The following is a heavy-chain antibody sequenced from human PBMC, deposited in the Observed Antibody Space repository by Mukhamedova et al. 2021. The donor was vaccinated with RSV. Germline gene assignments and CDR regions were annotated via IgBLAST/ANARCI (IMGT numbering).Heavy chain of an antibody. CDR2: ISYDGSNK. V-gene: IGHV3-30*03. CDR1: SSYG. CDR3: ATMYYDSLGGAFDI. D-gene: IGHD3-22*01. Sequence: SSYGMHWVRQAPGKGLEWVAVISYDGSNKYYADSVKGRFTISRDNSKNTLYLQMNSLRAEDTAVYYCATMYYDSLGGAFDILGQGT. J-gene: IGHJ3*02.